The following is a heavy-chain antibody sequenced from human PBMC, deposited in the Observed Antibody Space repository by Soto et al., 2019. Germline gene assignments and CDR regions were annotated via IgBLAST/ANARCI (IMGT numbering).Heavy chain of an antibody. Sequence: ASVKVSCKASGYTFTSYGISWVRQAPGQGLEWMGWISAYNGNTNYAQKLQGRVTMTTDTSTSTAYMELRSLRSDDTAVYYCARVGSSSSKFDLGYYYMDVWGKGTTVTVSS. CDR3: ARVGSSSSKFDLGYYYMDV. V-gene: IGHV1-18*01. J-gene: IGHJ6*03. CDR1: GYTFTSYG. CDR2: ISAYNGNT. D-gene: IGHD6-6*01.